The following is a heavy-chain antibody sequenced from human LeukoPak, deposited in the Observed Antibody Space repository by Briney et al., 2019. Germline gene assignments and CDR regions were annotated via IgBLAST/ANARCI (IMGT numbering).Heavy chain of an antibody. V-gene: IGHV3-21*01. CDR3: ARVIVGAKALGDY. D-gene: IGHD1-26*01. CDR1: GFTFSSYS. J-gene: IGHJ4*02. Sequence: GGSLRLSCAASGFTFSSYSMNWVRQAPGKGLEWVSSISSSSSYIYYADSVKGRFTISRDNAKNSLYLQMNSLRAEDTAVYYCARVIVGAKALGDYWAREPWSPSPQ. CDR2: ISSSSSYI.